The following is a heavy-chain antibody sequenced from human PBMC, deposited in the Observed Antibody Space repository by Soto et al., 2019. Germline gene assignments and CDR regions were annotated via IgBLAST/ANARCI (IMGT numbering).Heavy chain of an antibody. CDR2: IKSKADGETT. D-gene: IGHD1-26*01. CDR3: SALGV. J-gene: IGHJ6*02. V-gene: IGHV3-15*07. Sequence: EVQLVESGGGLVEPGGSLRLSCAASGFNFINAWMHWVRQAPGKGLEWVGRIKSKADGETTDYAAPVKGRFIISRDDSKNTLYLQINSLKREDTAVYYCSALGVWGQGTTVTVSS. CDR1: GFNFINAW.